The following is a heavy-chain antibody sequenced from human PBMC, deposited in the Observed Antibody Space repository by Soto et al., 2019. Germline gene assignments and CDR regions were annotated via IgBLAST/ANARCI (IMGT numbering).Heavy chain of an antibody. CDR3: VRYDIVITPTAIGRISPKYNWFDP. Sequence: QVQLQESGPGLVKPSETLSLTCTVSGGSISSYYWSWIRQPPGKGLEWIGYVYYTGNTNYNPSLKSRVTMSVDTSKNQFSLKLSSVTAADTAVYYCVRYDIVITPTAIGRISPKYNWFDPWGQGTLVTVSS. D-gene: IGHD2-2*02. CDR1: GGSISSYY. V-gene: IGHV4-59*01. J-gene: IGHJ5*02. CDR2: VYYTGNT.